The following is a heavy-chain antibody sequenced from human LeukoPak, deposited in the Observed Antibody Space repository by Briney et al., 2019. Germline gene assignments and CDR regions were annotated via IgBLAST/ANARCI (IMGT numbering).Heavy chain of an antibody. Sequence: QPGGSLRLSCAASGFTFSDYYMSWIRQAPGKGLEWVANIKQDGSEKYYVDSVKGRFTISRDNAKNSLYLQMNSLRAEDTAVYYCARHYCGGDCYFDYWGQGTLVTVSS. CDR2: IKQDGSEK. CDR1: GFTFSDYY. CDR3: ARHYCGGDCYFDY. D-gene: IGHD2-21*02. J-gene: IGHJ4*02. V-gene: IGHV3-7*03.